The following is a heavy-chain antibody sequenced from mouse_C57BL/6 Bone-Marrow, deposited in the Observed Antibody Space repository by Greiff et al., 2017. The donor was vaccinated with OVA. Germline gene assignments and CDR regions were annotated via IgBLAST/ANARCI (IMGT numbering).Heavy chain of an antibody. J-gene: IGHJ2*01. Sequence: EVKLMASGEGLVKPGGSLKLSCAASGFSFSSYAMSWVRPTPEMRLEWVAYFSSGGDYLYFADTVKARFTISRDTARTTLYLQMSSLKSEDTAMYYCTREDHYYGSVYYFDYWGQGTTLTVSS. V-gene: IGHV5-9-1*02. CDR2: FSSGGDYL. CDR3: TREDHYYGSVYYFDY. D-gene: IGHD1-1*01. CDR1: GFSFSSYA.